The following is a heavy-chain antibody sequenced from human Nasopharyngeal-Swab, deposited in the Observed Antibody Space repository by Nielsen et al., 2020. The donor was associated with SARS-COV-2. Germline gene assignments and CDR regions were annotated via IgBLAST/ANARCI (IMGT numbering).Heavy chain of an antibody. Sequence: GESLKISCAASGFTFSSYAMSWVRQAPGKGLEWVSAISGSGGSTYYADSVKGRFTISRDNSKNALFQQMNSLRAEDTAVYYCAKGGIVGATSTGDYWGQGTLVTVSS. D-gene: IGHD1-26*01. CDR3: AKGGIVGATSTGDY. J-gene: IGHJ4*02. CDR2: ISGSGGST. CDR1: GFTFSSYA. V-gene: IGHV3-23*01.